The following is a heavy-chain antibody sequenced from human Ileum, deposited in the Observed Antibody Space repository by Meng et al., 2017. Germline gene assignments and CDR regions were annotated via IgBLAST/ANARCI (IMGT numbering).Heavy chain of an antibody. D-gene: IGHD3-10*01. CDR3: ARGAWLVRGVIISSFDY. CDR1: GGSFSGYY. J-gene: IGHJ4*02. CDR2: IHHSGST. Sequence: QVELQRGGAGLLKPSETLSLTCVVYGGSFSGYYWSWIRQPPEKGLEWIGEIHHSGSTNSNPSLKSRVTTSVDTSKNQFSLKLTSVTAADTAVYYCARGAWLVRGVIISSFDYWGQGALVTVSS. V-gene: IGHV4-34*01.